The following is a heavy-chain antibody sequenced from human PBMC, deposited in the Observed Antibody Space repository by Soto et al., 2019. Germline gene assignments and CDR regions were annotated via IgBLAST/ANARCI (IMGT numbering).Heavy chain of an antibody. V-gene: IGHV3-73*01. CDR1: GFTFSGSS. D-gene: IGHD2-15*01. CDR2: IRNKANSYAT. CDR3: TSHSPEDMIRK. J-gene: IGHJ4*02. Sequence: PGGSLRLSCAASGFTFSGSSMHWVRQASGKGLEWVGRIRNKANSYATAYAASVKGRFTISRDDSKNTAYLQMNSLKTEDTAVYYCTSHSPEDMIRKWGQGTLVTVS.